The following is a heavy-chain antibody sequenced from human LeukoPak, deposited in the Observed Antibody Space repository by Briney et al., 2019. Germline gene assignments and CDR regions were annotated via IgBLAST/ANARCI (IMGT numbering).Heavy chain of an antibody. V-gene: IGHV4-38-2*01. CDR2: IYHSGTT. CDR3: ARGQTASASGY. Sequence: SETLSLTCAVSGYSVTSDYHWGWIRQPPGKGLEWLGSIYHSGTTYYNPSLKNRVTISVDTSKNQFFLNLTSVTVADTAVYFCARGQTASASGYWGQGTLVTVSS. D-gene: IGHD2-21*02. J-gene: IGHJ4*02. CDR1: GYSVTSDYH.